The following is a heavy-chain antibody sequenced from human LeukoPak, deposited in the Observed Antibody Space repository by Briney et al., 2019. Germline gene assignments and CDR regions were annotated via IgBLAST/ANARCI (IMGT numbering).Heavy chain of an antibody. CDR2: INPSGGST. CDR1: GGTFSSYA. J-gene: IGHJ4*02. CDR3: ASTYSGSHGYFDY. V-gene: IGHV1-46*01. D-gene: IGHD1-26*01. Sequence: GASVKVSCKASGGTFSSYAISWVRQAPGQGLEWMGIINPSGGSTSYAQKFQGRVTMTRDTSTSTVYMELSSLRSEDTAVYYCASTYSGSHGYFDYWGQGTLVTVSS.